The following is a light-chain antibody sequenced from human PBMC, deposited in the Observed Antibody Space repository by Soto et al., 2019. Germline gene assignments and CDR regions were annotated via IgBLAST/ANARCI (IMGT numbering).Light chain of an antibody. CDR2: QDS. Sequence: SYELTQPPSVSVSPGQTASLTCSGDKLGDKYACWYQQKPGQSPVLVIYQDSKRPSGIPERFSGSNSGNTATLTISGTQAMDEADYYCQAWDSSLAVFGGGTKLTVL. CDR1: KLGDKY. V-gene: IGLV3-1*01. CDR3: QAWDSSLAV. J-gene: IGLJ2*01.